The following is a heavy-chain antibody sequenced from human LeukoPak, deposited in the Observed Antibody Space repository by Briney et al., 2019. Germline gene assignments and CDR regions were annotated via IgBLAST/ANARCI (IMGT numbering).Heavy chain of an antibody. J-gene: IGHJ4*02. CDR3: AKDNYYGSGSYYKVTPSDY. V-gene: IGHV3-23*01. CDR2: ISGSGGST. Sequence: GGSLRLSCAASGFTFSSYSMSWVRQAPGKGLEWVSAISGSGGSTYYADSVKGRFTISRDNSKNTLYLQMNSLRAEDTAVYYCAKDNYYGSGSYYKVTPSDYWGQGTLVTVSS. CDR1: GFTFSSYS. D-gene: IGHD3-10*01.